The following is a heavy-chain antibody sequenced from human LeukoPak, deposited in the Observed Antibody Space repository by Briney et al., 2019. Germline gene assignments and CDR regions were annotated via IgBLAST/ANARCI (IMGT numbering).Heavy chain of an antibody. J-gene: IGHJ4*02. Sequence: ASVKVSCKASGGTFSSYAISWVRQAPGQGPEWMGGIIPIFGTANYAQKFQGRVTITADESTSTAYMELSSLRSEDTAVYYCATPWSSWREYYFDYWGQGTLVTVSS. D-gene: IGHD6-13*01. V-gene: IGHV1-69*13. CDR2: IIPIFGTA. CDR1: GGTFSSYA. CDR3: ATPWSSWREYYFDY.